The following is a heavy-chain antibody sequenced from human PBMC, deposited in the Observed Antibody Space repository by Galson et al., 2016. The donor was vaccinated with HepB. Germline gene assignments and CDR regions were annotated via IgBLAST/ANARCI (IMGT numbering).Heavy chain of an antibody. V-gene: IGHV1-18*01. CDR1: GHTIASYG. D-gene: IGHD2/OR15-2a*01. CDR2: ISPYNGYT. Sequence: SVKVSCKASGHTIASYGVTWVRQAPGQGLEWMGWISPYNGYTSYAPSLQGRVTMTTDTSTNTAYMELRSLTYDDTALYYCARNHSNTMDYWGQGTTVTVSS. CDR3: ARNHSNTMDY. J-gene: IGHJ6*02.